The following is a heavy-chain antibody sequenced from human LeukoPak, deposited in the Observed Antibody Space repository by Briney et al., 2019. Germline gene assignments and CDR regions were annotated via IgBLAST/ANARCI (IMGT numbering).Heavy chain of an antibody. V-gene: IGHV4-34*01. CDR1: GGSFSGYY. CDR3: ARGGYYDSSGYYLHAEFDY. D-gene: IGHD3-22*01. J-gene: IGHJ4*02. CDR2: INHSGST. Sequence: SETLSLTCAVYGGSFSGYYWSWIRQPPGKGREWIGEINHSGSTNYNPSLKSRVTISVDTSKNQFSLQLSSVTAADTAVYYCARGGYYDSSGYYLHAEFDYWGQGTLVTVSS.